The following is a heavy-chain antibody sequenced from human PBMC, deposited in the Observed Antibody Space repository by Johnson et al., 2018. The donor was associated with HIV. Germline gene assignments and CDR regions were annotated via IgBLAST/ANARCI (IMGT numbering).Heavy chain of an antibody. J-gene: IGHJ3*02. V-gene: IGHV3-30*03. Sequence: QVQLVESGGGVVQPGRSLRLSCAASGFTFSSYGMHWVRQAPGKGLEWVAVISYDGSNKYYADSVKGRFTISRDNSKNTLYLQMNSLRAEDTAVYYCARDSGKKRGSSHGPDAFDIWGQGTIVTVSS. D-gene: IGHD6-6*01. CDR3: ARDSGKKRGSSHGPDAFDI. CDR1: GFTFSSYG. CDR2: ISYDGSNK.